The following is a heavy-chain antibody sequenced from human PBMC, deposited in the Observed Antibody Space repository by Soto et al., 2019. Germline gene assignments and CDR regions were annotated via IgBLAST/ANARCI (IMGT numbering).Heavy chain of an antibody. V-gene: IGHV3-64D*08. D-gene: IGHD6-6*01. Sequence: VGSLRLSCSASGFTFSSYAMHWVRQAPGKGLEYVSAISSNGGSTYYADSVKGRFTISRDNSKNTLYLQMSSLRAEDTAVYYCVKDQNLWYSSSVFDYWGQGTLVTVS. CDR3: VKDQNLWYSSSVFDY. CDR1: GFTFSSYA. CDR2: ISSNGGST. J-gene: IGHJ4*02.